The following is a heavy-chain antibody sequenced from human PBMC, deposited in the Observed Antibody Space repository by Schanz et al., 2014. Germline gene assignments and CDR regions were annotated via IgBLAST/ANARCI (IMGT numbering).Heavy chain of an antibody. D-gene: IGHD1-7*01. Sequence: QVQLVESGGGVVQPGRSLRLSCTTSGLIFSTYTLNWVRQAPGKGLEWVAQISHDGHRDFYADSVKGRFTVYRDNNWKTLSQQMNSLRAEDTAVYYCAKCRMTATNFFAYWGQGTLVTVSS. CDR1: GLIFSTYT. CDR3: AKCRMTATNFFAY. V-gene: IGHV3-30-3*01. CDR2: ISHDGHRD. J-gene: IGHJ4*02.